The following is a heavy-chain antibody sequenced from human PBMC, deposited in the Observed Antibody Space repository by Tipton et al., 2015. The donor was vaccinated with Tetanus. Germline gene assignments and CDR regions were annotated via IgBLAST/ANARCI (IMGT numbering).Heavy chain of an antibody. CDR3: AREDGGPTLDYFDS. CDR2: ISGSSDSI. D-gene: IGHD3-16*01. Sequence: GSLRLSCVASGFTFSMFSMNWVRQAPGKGLEWVSYISGSSDSIYYADSVKGRFTISRDNGKNSLYLQMNSLRDEDTAVYYCAREDGGPTLDYFDSWGQGALVLVSS. CDR1: GFTFSMFS. V-gene: IGHV3-48*02. J-gene: IGHJ4*02.